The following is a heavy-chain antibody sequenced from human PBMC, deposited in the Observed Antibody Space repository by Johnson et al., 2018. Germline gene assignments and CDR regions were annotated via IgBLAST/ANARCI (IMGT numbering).Heavy chain of an antibody. CDR1: GGSISSYY. J-gene: IGHJ6*03. D-gene: IGHD3-3*01. V-gene: IGHV4-59*01. Sequence: QVQLQESGPGLVKXSETLSLXCTVSGGSISSYYWSWIRQPPGKGLEWSGYIYYSGSTNYNPSLQSRVTISVETSKNQFSLKLSSVTAADTAVYYWARGDPYYDFWSGGTYYYYMDVWGKGTTVTVSS. CDR3: ARGDPYYDFWSGGTYYYYMDV. CDR2: IYYSGST.